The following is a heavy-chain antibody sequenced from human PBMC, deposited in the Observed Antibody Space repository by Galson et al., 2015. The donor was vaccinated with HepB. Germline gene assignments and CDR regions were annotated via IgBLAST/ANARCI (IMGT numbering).Heavy chain of an antibody. CDR2: ISSSSIYV. J-gene: IGHJ6*02. CDR1: GFTLSTYN. Sequence: SLRLSCASSGFTLSTYNMNWVRQAPGKGLEWVSSISSSSIYVYYADSVRGRFTVSRDNAKNSHYLQMNSLSAEDTAVYYCARVCGSGSYGYRMDVWRQGTTVTVS. V-gene: IGHV3-21*01. CDR3: ARVCGSGSYGYRMDV. D-gene: IGHD3-10*01.